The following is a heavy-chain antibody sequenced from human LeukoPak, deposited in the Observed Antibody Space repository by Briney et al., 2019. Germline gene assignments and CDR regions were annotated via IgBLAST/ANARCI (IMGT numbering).Heavy chain of an antibody. Sequence: GGSLRLSCAASGFTVSSNYMSWVRQAPGKGLEWVSVIYSGGSTYYADSVKGRFTISRDNAKNSLYLQMNSLRAEDTAVYYCARTYRDYYYYYMDVWGKGTTVTVSS. J-gene: IGHJ6*03. CDR2: IYSGGST. CDR1: GFTVSSNY. V-gene: IGHV3-53*01. CDR3: ARTYRDYYYYYMDV. D-gene: IGHD2-2*02.